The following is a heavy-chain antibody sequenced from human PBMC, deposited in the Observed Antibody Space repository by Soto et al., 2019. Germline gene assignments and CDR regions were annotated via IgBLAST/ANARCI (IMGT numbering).Heavy chain of an antibody. D-gene: IGHD2-15*01. CDR1: GGSINSGGYY. Sequence: PSETLSLTCNVSGGSINSGGYYFCCIRQHPGKGLELIGYIHYRGRTSYNPSLKSRGSISLDTSGHHFSLKLTSVTVADTAVYYCARCRDAFGFDTWGQGILVTVSS. CDR3: ARCRDAFGFDT. CDR2: IHYRGRT. J-gene: IGHJ4*02. V-gene: IGHV4-31*03.